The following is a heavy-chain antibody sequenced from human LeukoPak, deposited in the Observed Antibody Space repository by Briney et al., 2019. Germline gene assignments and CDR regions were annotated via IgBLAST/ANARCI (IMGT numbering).Heavy chain of an antibody. CDR1: GGSISSSSYY. V-gene: IGHV4-39*07. CDR3: AREYSSSSDLDY. D-gene: IGHD6-6*01. CDR2: IYYSGST. J-gene: IGHJ4*02. Sequence: SETLSLTCTVSGGSISSSSYYWGWIRQPPGKGLERIGSIYYSGSTYYNPSLKSRVTISVDTSKNQFSLKLSSVTAADTAVYYCAREYSSSSDLDYWGQGTLVTVSS.